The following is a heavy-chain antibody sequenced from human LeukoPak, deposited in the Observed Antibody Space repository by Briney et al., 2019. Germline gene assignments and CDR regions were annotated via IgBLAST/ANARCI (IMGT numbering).Heavy chain of an antibody. CDR2: IKASAGST. Sequence: ASGKVSCKASGYTFTSYYIHWVRQAPGQGREWMGVIKASAGSTIYAQKFQGRVTVTGDTSTSTVYMELSSLRTDDTAVYYCCRNVASGLDYWGQGTLVTVSS. V-gene: IGHV1-46*03. J-gene: IGHJ4*02. CDR1: GYTFTSYY. CDR3: CRNVASGLDY. D-gene: IGHD3-10*01.